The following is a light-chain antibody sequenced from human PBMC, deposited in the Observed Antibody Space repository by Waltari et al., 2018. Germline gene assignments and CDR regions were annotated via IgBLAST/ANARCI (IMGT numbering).Light chain of an antibody. CDR1: SSDVGGYDY. V-gene: IGLV2-8*01. J-gene: IGLJ2*01. CDR3: SSYAGSNNFVV. CDR2: EVN. Sequence: QSALTQPPSASGSPGQSVTISCTGTSSDVGGYDYVPWYQQHPGKAPTLMIFEVNKWPSRVLDRFSCSKSGNTASLTISGLQPEDGADYYCSSYAGSNNFVVFGGGTKLTVL.